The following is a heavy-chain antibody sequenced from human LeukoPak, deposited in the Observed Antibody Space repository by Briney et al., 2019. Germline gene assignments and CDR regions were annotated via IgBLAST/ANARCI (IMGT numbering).Heavy chain of an antibody. J-gene: IGHJ5*02. D-gene: IGHD1-1*01. CDR2: IYYSGST. V-gene: IGHV4-39*01. CDR3: ARHDLWRDHWFDP. Sequence: SETLSLTCTVSGGSISSSSYYWGWIRQPPGKGLEWIGSIYYSGSTYYNPSLKSRVTISVDTSKNQFSLKLSSVTAADTAVYYCARHDLWRDHWFDPWGQGTLVTVSS. CDR1: GGSISSSSYY.